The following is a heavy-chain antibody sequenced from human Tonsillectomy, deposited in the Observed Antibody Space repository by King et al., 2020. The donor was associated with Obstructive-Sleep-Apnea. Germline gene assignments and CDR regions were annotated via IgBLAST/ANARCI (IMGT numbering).Heavy chain of an antibody. J-gene: IGHJ4*02. D-gene: IGHD3-3*01. CDR2: IYYSGTT. CDR1: GASINSATLY. Sequence: QLQESGPGLVKSSETLSLTCTVSGASINSATLYWVWIRQSPGRGLEWIGSIYYSGTTYYNPSLKSRVTLSVETFKSQFSLQMNSVTAADTATYYCVRARDFGVGPYYFDYWGRGALVTVSS. V-gene: IGHV4-39*07. CDR3: VRARDFGVGPYYFDY.